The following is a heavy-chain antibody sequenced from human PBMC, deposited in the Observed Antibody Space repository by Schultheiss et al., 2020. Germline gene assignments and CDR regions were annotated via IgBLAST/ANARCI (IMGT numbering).Heavy chain of an antibody. CDR1: GFTFSSYA. CDR3: VRDYLRRGDV. D-gene: IGHD3-10*01. Sequence: GGSLRLSCAASGFTFSSYAMSWVRQAPGKGLDWVSAISGSGGSTYYADSVEGRFTISRDNSKNTVYLQMNSLRAEDTAIYYCVRDYLRRGDVWGQGTTVTVAS. J-gene: IGHJ6*01. V-gene: IGHV3-23*01. CDR2: ISGSGGST.